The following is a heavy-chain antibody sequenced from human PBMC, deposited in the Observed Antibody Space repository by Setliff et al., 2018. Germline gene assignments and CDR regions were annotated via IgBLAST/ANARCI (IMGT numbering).Heavy chain of an antibody. CDR2: ISAYSGNT. Sequence: GASVKVSCKASGYTFRQSIVSWVRQAPGQGLEWMGWISAYSGNTKYAQKLQGRVTMTTDTSTTTAYLELRSLTSDDTAVYYCSRLVRYCTTASCQGASGAEFWGQGTLVTVSS. V-gene: IGHV1-18*01. D-gene: IGHD2-8*01. J-gene: IGHJ4*02. CDR3: SRLVRYCTTASCQGASGAEF. CDR1: GYTFRQSI.